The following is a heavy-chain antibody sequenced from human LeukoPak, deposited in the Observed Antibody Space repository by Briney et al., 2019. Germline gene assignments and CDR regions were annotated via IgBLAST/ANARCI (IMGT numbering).Heavy chain of an antibody. CDR2: ISNSGSYK. V-gene: IGHV3-11*03. Sequence: PGGTPRLSCAASGFSFSDNYMSWIRQAPGKGLEWVSYISNSGSYKNYPDSVKGRFTISRDNAKNSLHLQMNSLRDEDTAMYYCARTRGAGPVGHFDYWGKGTLVT. CDR1: GFSFSDNY. J-gene: IGHJ4*02. CDR3: ARTRGAGPVGHFDY. D-gene: IGHD6-19*01.